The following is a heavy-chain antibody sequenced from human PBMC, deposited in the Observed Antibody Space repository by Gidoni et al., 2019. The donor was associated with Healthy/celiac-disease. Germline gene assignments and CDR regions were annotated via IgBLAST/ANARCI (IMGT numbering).Heavy chain of an antibody. CDR2: INPSGGST. CDR1: GYPFTSYY. CDR3: ARDQGSSSWYGDVDY. J-gene: IGHJ4*02. Sequence: QVQLVQSGAEVKKPGASVKVSCKASGYPFTSYYMHWVRQAPGQGLEWMGIINPSGGSTSYAQKFQGRVTMTRDTSTSTVYMELSSLRSEDTAVYYCARDQGSSSWYGDVDYWGQGTLVTVSS. V-gene: IGHV1-46*01. D-gene: IGHD6-13*01.